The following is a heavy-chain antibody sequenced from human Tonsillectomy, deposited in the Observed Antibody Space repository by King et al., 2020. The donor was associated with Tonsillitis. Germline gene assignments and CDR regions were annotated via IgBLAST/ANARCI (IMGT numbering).Heavy chain of an antibody. CDR2: ISAYNGNT. CDR1: GYTFSNYG. J-gene: IGHJ4*02. V-gene: IGHV1-18*01. D-gene: IGHD6-13*01. CDR3: ARAAQQLSDY. Sequence: AQLVQSGAEVKKPGASVKVSCKASGYTFSNYGISWVRQAPGQGLEWMGWISAYNGNTNFAQKFQGRVSMTTDTSTSTAYMELRSLRSDDTAVYYCARAAQQLSDYWGQGTLVTVSS.